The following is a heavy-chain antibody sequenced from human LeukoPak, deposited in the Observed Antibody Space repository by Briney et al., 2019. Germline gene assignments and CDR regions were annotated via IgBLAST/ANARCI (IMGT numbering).Heavy chain of an antibody. CDR2: INGDGSST. CDR1: GFRFSDYW. Sequence: GGSLRLSCAVSGFRFSDYWMHWVRQAPGKGLVWVSRINGDGSSTTYADSVKGRLTISRDNAENTLYLQMNSLRAEDTAVYYCARGGWYYHYGMDVWGQGTTVTVSS. J-gene: IGHJ6*02. CDR3: ARGGWYYHYGMDV. V-gene: IGHV3-74*01.